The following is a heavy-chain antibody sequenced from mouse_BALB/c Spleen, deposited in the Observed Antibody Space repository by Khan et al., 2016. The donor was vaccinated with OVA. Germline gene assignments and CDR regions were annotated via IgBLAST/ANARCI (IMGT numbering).Heavy chain of an antibody. V-gene: IGHV3-2*02. Sequence: VQLQQPGPGLVKPSQSLSLTCTVTGYSITSGYAWNWIRQFPGNKLEWMGYISYSGSTSYNPSLRSRISITRDTSKNQFFLQLNSVTTEDTATYYWARKNYYGYAMDYWGQGTSVTVSS. J-gene: IGHJ4*01. CDR1: GYSITSGYA. D-gene: IGHD1-1*01. CDR2: ISYSGST. CDR3: ARKNYYGYAMDY.